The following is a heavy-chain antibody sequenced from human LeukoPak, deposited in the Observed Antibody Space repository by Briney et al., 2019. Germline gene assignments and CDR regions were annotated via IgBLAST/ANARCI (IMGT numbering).Heavy chain of an antibody. CDR2: ISWNSGSI. J-gene: IGHJ4*02. Sequence: GRSLRLSCAASGFTFDDYAMHWVRQAPGKGLEWVSGISWNSGSIGYVDSVKGRFTISRDNAKNSLYLQMNSLRAEDTALYYCAKDKSLGSGSYLNYFDYWGQGTLVTVSS. CDR3: AKDKSLGSGSYLNYFDY. CDR1: GFTFDDYA. D-gene: IGHD1-26*01. V-gene: IGHV3-9*01.